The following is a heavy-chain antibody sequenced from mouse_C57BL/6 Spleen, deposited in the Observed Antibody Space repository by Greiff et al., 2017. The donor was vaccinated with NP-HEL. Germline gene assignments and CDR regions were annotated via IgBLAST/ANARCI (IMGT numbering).Heavy chain of an antibody. J-gene: IGHJ3*01. CDR3: ARTDYYGSRGVAY. CDR1: GFTFSDYG. V-gene: IGHV5-17*01. Sequence: EVQLVESGGGLVKPGGSLKLSCAASGFTFSDYGMHWVRQAPEKGLEWVAYISSGSSTIYYADTVKGRFTISRDNAKNTLFLQMTSLRSEDTAMYYCARTDYYGSRGVAYWGQGTLVTVSA. D-gene: IGHD1-1*01. CDR2: ISSGSSTI.